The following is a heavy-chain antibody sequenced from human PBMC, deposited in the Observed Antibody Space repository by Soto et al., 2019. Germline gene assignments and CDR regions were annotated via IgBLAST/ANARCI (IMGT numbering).Heavy chain of an antibody. V-gene: IGHV4-59*01. CDR3: ARGRFYGDYENYYYYGMDV. D-gene: IGHD4-17*01. CDR1: GGSIRSYY. J-gene: IGHJ6*02. CDR2: IYYSGST. Sequence: SGTLSLTCTGSGGSIRSYYWSWIRQPPGKGLEWIGYIYYSGSTNYNPSLKSRVTISVDTSKNQFSLKLSSVTAADTAVYYCARGRFYGDYENYYYYGMDVWGQGTTVTVSS.